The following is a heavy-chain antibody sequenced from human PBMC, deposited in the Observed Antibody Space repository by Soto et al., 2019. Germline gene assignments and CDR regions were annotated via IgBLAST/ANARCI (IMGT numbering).Heavy chain of an antibody. D-gene: IGHD2-2*01. J-gene: IGHJ6*03. V-gene: IGHV4-39*01. CDR1: GASISSSSYY. CDR2: IYYSGST. CDR3: ARQGCSSTSCPLDYYYYMDV. Sequence: SETLSLTCTVSGASISSSSYYWGWVRQPPGKGLEWIGSIYYSGSTYYNPSLKSRVTISVDTSKNQFSLKLSSVTAADTAVYYCARQGCSSTSCPLDYYYYMDVWGKGTTVTVSS.